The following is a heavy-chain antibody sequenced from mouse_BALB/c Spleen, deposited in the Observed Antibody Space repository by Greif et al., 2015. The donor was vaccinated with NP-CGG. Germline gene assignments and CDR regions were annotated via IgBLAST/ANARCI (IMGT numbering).Heavy chain of an antibody. V-gene: IGHV2-9*02. D-gene: IGHD4-1*01. CDR2: ICAGGST. CDR3: ASGGGTYYFDY. Sequence: VQLQQSGPGLVASSQSLSITCTVSGFSLTSYGVHWVRQPPGKGLEWLGVICAGGSTNYNSALMSRLSISKDNSKSQVFLKMNSLQTDDTAMYYCASGGGTYYFDYWGQGTTLTVSS. J-gene: IGHJ2*01. CDR1: GFSLTSYG.